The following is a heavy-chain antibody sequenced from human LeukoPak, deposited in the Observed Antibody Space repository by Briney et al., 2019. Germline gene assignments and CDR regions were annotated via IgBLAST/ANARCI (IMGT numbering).Heavy chain of an antibody. V-gene: IGHV5-51*01. J-gene: IGHJ4*02. CDR3: ARSDSGSYYYFDY. CDR2: IYPDDSDS. CDR1: GITFSGYW. Sequence: GESLQISCKGSGITFSGYWIGWVRQMPGKGLEWMGVIYPDDSDSRYSPSFQGQVTISADKSISTAYLQWSSLKASDTAMYYCARSDSGSYYYFDYWGQGTLVTVSS. D-gene: IGHD1-26*01.